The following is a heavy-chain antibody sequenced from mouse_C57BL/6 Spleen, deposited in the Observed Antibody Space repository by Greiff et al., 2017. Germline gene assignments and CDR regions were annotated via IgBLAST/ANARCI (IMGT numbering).Heavy chain of an antibody. Sequence: QVQLQQPGAELVKPGASVKLSCKASGYTFTSYWMHWVKQRPGQGLEWIGMIHPNSGSTNYNEKFKSKATLTVDKSSSTAYMQLSSLTSEDSAVYYCARGGGSGYWFAYWGQGTLVTVSA. CDR1: GYTFTSYW. J-gene: IGHJ3*01. D-gene: IGHD3-2*02. CDR3: ARGGGSGYWFAY. CDR2: IHPNSGST. V-gene: IGHV1-64*01.